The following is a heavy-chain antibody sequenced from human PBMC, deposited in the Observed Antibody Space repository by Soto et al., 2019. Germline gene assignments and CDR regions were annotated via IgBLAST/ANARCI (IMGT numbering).Heavy chain of an antibody. J-gene: IGHJ6*02. CDR1: GGSITSHY. CDR3: ARQGFGQLYGLVDV. D-gene: IGHD3-10*01. Sequence: SETLSLTCTFSGGSITSHYCSWFRQPPGKGLEWIGYIHHSGSTSYNPSLKSRVTMSVDTSKNQFSLKVNSVTAADTALYYCARQGFGQLYGLVDVWGPGTTVTVS. CDR2: IHHSGST. V-gene: IGHV4-59*08.